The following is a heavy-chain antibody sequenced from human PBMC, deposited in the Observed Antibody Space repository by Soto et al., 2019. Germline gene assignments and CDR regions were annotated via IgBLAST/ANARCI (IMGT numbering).Heavy chain of an antibody. CDR3: ARGRIVVVPAAIKNWFDP. D-gene: IGHD2-2*01. J-gene: IGHJ5*02. V-gene: IGHV4-34*01. CDR1: GGSFSGYY. CDR2: INHSGST. Sequence: QVQLQQWGAGLLKPSETLSLTCAVYGGSFSGYYWSWIRQPPGKGLEWIGEINHSGSTNYNPSLKSRVTISVDTSKHQFSLKLSSVTAADTAVYYCARGRIVVVPAAIKNWFDPWGQGTLVTVSS.